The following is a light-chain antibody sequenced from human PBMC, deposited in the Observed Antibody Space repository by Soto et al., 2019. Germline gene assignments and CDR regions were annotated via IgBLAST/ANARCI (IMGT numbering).Light chain of an antibody. V-gene: IGKV3-15*01. Sequence: EIVLTQSPATLSLSPGERATLSCRASQSVGSSLAWYQQRPGQAPRLLIYGASTRATGIPARFSGSGSGTEFTLTISSLQSEDFAVYYCQQYNNWLSWTFGQGTKVDI. J-gene: IGKJ1*01. CDR1: QSVGSS. CDR3: QQYNNWLSWT. CDR2: GAS.